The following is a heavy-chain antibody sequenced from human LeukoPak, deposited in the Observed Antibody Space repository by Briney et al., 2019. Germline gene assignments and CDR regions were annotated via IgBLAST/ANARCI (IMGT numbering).Heavy chain of an antibody. CDR3: ARGRNKLVGSNCFPSSPYYFDY. D-gene: IGHD1-14*01. V-gene: IGHV4-34*01. Sequence: SETLSLTCAVYGGSFSGYYWSWIRQPPGKGLEWIGEINHSGSTNYNPSLKSRVTISVDTSKNQFSLKLSSVTAADTAVYYCARGRNKLVGSNCFPSSPYYFDYWGQGTLVTVSS. CDR1: GGSFSGYY. J-gene: IGHJ4*02. CDR2: INHSGST.